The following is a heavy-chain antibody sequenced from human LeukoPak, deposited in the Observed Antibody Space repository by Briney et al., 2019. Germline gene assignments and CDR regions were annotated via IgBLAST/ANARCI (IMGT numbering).Heavy chain of an antibody. CDR3: ARVVAPYDILTYFDY. CDR1: GFTFSSYA. CDR2: ISYDGSNK. J-gene: IGHJ4*02. Sequence: GGSLRLSCSASGFTFSSYAMHWVRQAAGKGLEWVAVISYDGSNKYYADSVKGRFTISRDNSKNTLYLQMNSLRAEDTAVYYCARVVAPYDILTYFDYWGQGTLVTVSS. D-gene: IGHD3-9*01. V-gene: IGHV3-30*04.